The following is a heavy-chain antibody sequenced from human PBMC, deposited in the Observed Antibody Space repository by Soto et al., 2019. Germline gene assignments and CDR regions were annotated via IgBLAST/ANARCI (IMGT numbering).Heavy chain of an antibody. Sequence: SVKVSCKASGYTFIRYGIAWVRQAPGQGLEWMGGIIPLFGTTNYAQKLQGRVKLTADESTRTAYMELSTLTSEDTAVYYCARGTVTGSEYNYYYYGMDVWGQGTTVTVSS. CDR3: ARGTVTGSEYNYYYYGMDV. CDR1: GYTFIRYG. V-gene: IGHV1-69*13. CDR2: IIPLFGTT. J-gene: IGHJ6*02. D-gene: IGHD1-1*01.